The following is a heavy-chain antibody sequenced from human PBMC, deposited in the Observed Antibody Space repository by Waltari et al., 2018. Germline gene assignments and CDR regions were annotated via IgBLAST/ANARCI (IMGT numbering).Heavy chain of an antibody. V-gene: IGHV3-30*18. CDR1: GFTFSSSG. CDR2: ISYDGSNK. J-gene: IGHJ6*02. Sequence: QVQLVESGGGVVQPGRSLRLSCAASGFTFSSSGMHWVRQAPGKGLGWVAVISYDGSNKYYADSVKGRFTVSRDNSKSTLYLEMSNLRREDTGVYYCAKSFRSHMDFYYYGMDVWGQGTTVTVS. CDR3: AKSFRSHMDFYYYGMDV.